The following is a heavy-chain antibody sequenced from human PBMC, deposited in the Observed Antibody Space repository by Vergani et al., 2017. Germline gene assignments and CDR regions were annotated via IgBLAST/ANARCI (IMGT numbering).Heavy chain of an antibody. CDR1: GYSFTTYD. CDR2: INPNSGNK. V-gene: IGHV1-8*03. J-gene: IGHJ4*02. CDR3: TRGLPRTLTTETYYFDD. D-gene: IGHD1-14*01. Sequence: QVQLVQSGAEVKKPGASVKLSCKASGYSFTTYDINWVRQALGHGLEWVGWINPNSGNKGYARRFEGRVTITRDTAISTAYMELSGLYSDDTAVYYCTRGLPRTLTTETYYFDDWGQGTLVSVSP.